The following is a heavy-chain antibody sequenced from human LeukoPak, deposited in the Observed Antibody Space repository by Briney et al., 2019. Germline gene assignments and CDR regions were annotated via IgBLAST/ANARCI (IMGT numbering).Heavy chain of an antibody. Sequence: GGSLRLSCAASGFIFSSYAMSWVRQAPGKGLEWVSAITASASVTYYADSVKGRFTISRDNSKNTLYLQMSSLRAEDTAVYYCAKRSASDRGNFDYWGQGTLVTVSS. CDR3: AKRSASDRGNFDY. D-gene: IGHD3-22*01. V-gene: IGHV3-23*01. J-gene: IGHJ4*02. CDR1: GFIFSSYA. CDR2: ITASASVT.